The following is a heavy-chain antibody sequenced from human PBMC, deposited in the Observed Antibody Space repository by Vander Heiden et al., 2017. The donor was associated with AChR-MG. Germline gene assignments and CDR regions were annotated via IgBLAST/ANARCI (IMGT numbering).Heavy chain of an antibody. CDR3: TTDRFN. Sequence: EVQLVESGGGLVTPGGSLRLSCAASGFIISNAWMSWVRQAPGKGMEWVGRIKSKTEGGKTDYAAPVKGRFTMSRDDSKKTMYMQMNSLKTEDTAGDYCTTDRFNWGQGILVTVSS. J-gene: IGHJ4*02. CDR1: GFIISNAW. D-gene: IGHD3-10*01. V-gene: IGHV3-15*01. CDR2: IKSKTEGGKT.